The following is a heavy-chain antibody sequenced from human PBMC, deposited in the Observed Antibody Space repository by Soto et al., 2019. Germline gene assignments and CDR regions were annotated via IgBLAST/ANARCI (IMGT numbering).Heavy chain of an antibody. D-gene: IGHD2-2*01. CDR3: ARFSGSSRCLDY. CDR1: GYSFTSKD. V-gene: IGHV1-3*01. J-gene: IGHJ4*02. Sequence: ASVKVSCKTSGYSFTSKDLQWLRQAPGQRLEWMGWISVANGNPKYSQEFQGRVTFSRDTSASTAYMELSSLRSEDTAVYYCARFSGSSRCLDYWGQGTLVTVSS. CDR2: ISVANGNP.